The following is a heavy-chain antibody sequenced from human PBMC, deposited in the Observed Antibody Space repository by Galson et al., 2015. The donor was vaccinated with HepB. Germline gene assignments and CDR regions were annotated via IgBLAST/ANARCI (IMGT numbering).Heavy chain of an antibody. J-gene: IGHJ3*02. CDR3: AREGVGATTDAFDI. Sequence: SVKVSCKASGYTFTTYAMHWVRQAPGQRLEWMGWINAGNGNTKYSQKFQGRVTITRDTSASTAYMELSSLRPEDTAVYYCAREGVGATTDAFDIWGQGTMVTISS. CDR1: GYTFTTYA. CDR2: INAGNGNT. D-gene: IGHD1-26*01. V-gene: IGHV1-3*01.